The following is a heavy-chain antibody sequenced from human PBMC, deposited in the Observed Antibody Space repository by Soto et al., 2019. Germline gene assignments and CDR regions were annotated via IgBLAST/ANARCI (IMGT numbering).Heavy chain of an antibody. CDR3: AKGAVAGTQTSYYYYGMDV. J-gene: IGHJ6*02. D-gene: IGHD6-19*01. CDR2: IIPIFGKV. V-gene: IGHV1-69*12. Sequence: QVQLLQSGAEVKKPGSSVRVSCEASGGTFRTYAISWVRQAPGQGLEWMGEIIPIFGKVNYAQKLQGSVNITEDASTTTVYMALRILTSEDTAVYYCAKGAVAGTQTSYYYYGMDVWGQGTTVTVS. CDR1: GGTFRTYA.